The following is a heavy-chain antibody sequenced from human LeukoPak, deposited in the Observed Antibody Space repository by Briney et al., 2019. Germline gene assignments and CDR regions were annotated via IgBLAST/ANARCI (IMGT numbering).Heavy chain of an antibody. Sequence: GGSLRLSCAASGFTFSNYWLTWVRQAPGQGLEWVANIKQDGSEKHYVDSVKGRFTISRDNAKNLLYLQMNSLRAEDTAVYYCARDRQLAYWGQGTLVTVSS. CDR2: IKQDGSEK. CDR3: ARDRQLAY. D-gene: IGHD1-1*01. V-gene: IGHV3-7*01. CDR1: GFTFSNYW. J-gene: IGHJ4*02.